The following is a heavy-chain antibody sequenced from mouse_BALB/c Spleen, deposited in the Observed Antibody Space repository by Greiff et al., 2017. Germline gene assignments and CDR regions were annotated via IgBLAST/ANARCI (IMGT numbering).Heavy chain of an antibody. V-gene: IGHV2-9-2*01. CDR3: VSGYLFDY. D-gene: IGHD2-2*01. J-gene: IGHJ2*01. CDR2: IWTGGGT. CDR1: GFSLTSYD. Sequence: VKVVESGPGLVAPSQSLSITCTVSGFSLTSYDISWIRQPPGKGLEWLGVIWTGGGTNYNSAFMSRLSISKDNSKSQVFLKMNSLQTDDTAIYYCVSGYLFDYWGQGTTLTVSS.